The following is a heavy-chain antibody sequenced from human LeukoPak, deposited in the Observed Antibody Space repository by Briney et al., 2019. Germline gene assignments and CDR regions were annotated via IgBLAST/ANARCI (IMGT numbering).Heavy chain of an antibody. CDR3: ARGVAAAGRNWFDP. D-gene: IGHD6-13*01. CDR2: MNPNSGNT. V-gene: IGHV1-8*01. Sequence: ASVKVSCKASAYTFTSYDINWVRQATGQGLEWMGWMNPNSGNTGYAQKFQGRVTMTRNTSISTAYMELSSLRSEDTAVYYCARGVAAAGRNWFDPWGQGTLVTVSS. CDR1: AYTFTSYD. J-gene: IGHJ5*02.